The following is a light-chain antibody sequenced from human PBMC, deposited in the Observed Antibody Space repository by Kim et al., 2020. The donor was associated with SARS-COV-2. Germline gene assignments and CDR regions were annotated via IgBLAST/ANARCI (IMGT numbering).Light chain of an antibody. CDR3: QQSNNSPHT. Sequence: DVRMTQSPSSLSASVGDTVTITCRASQSVNNFLNWYQQIPGKAPNLLIYATSTLQKGVPSRFSGGGSGSDFTLTINGLQPEDFATDYCQQSNNSPHTFGQGTRLEI. CDR2: ATS. V-gene: IGKV1-39*01. CDR1: QSVNNF. J-gene: IGKJ2*01.